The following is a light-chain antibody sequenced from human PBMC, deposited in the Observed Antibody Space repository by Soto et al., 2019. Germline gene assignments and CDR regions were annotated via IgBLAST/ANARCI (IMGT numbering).Light chain of an antibody. J-gene: IGKJ4*01. CDR3: MQALQTPLT. V-gene: IGKV2-28*01. CDR2: LGS. CDR1: QSLLHGNGYNY. Sequence: DIVMTQSPLSLPVTPGEPASISCRSSQSLLHGNGYNYLDWYLQKPGQSPQLLIYLGSNRASGVPDRFSGSGSGTEFTLKISRVEAEDVGVYYCMQALQTPLTFGGGTKVEIK.